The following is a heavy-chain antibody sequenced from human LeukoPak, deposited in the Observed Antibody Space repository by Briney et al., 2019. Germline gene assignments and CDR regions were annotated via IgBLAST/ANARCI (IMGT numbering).Heavy chain of an antibody. D-gene: IGHD3-16*01. CDR2: IIPIFGTA. J-gene: IGHJ4*02. V-gene: IGHV1-69*05. Sequence: SVKVSCKASGGTFSSYAISWVRQAPGQGLEWMGGIIPIFGTANYAQKFQGRVTMTRDTSIRTAYMELTRLRSDDTAVYYCATQRGSYLWGTDFDYWGQGTLVTVSS. CDR1: GGTFSSYA. CDR3: ATQRGSYLWGTDFDY.